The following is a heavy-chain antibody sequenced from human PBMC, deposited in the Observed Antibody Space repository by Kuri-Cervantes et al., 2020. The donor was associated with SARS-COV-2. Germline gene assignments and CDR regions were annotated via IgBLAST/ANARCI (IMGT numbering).Heavy chain of an antibody. J-gene: IGHJ4*02. Sequence: ASVKVSCKASGYTFTNFSKHWVRQAPGQRPEWMGWINGGNGNTKYSQIFQGRVAITRDTSANVTFLDLSSLKSEDSTVYFCARGAAPGRKGAYYFDFWGQGTLVTVSS. V-gene: IGHV1-3*01. CDR3: ARGAAPGRKGAYYFDF. CDR1: GYTFTNFS. D-gene: IGHD6-13*01. CDR2: INGGNGNT.